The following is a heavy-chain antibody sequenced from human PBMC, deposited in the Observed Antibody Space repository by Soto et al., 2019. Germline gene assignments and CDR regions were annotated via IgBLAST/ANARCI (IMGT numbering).Heavy chain of an antibody. Sequence: QVQLVQSGAEVKRPGASVRVSCEASGYRFTAYYIHWVRQAPGQGLEWMGRMNLDTGGTTYAQKFQGRVTMTRDTSISTAYMEVSSVKSDDTAMYYCARDGNFASRGYSFAFDFWGQGTLVTVSS. V-gene: IGHV1-2*06. D-gene: IGHD5-18*01. J-gene: IGHJ4*02. CDR1: GYRFTAYY. CDR2: MNLDTGGT. CDR3: ARDGNFASRGYSFAFDF.